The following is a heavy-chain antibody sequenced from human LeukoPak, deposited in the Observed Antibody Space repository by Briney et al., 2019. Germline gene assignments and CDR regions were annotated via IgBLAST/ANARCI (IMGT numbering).Heavy chain of an antibody. V-gene: IGHV3-43*01. D-gene: IGHD3/OR15-3a*01. CDR1: GFTFDDYT. J-gene: IGHJ6*02. CDR3: AKDMRDWNYGMDV. Sequence: GGSLRLSCAASGFTFDDYTMHWVRQAPGKGLEWVSLISWDGGSTYYADSVEGRFTISRDNSKNSLYLQMNSLRTEDTALYYCAKDMRDWNYGMDVWGQGTTVTVSS. CDR2: ISWDGGST.